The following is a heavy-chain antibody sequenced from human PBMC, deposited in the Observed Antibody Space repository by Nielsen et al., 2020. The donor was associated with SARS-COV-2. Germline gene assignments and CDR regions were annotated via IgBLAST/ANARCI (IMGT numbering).Heavy chain of an antibody. Sequence: SETLSLTCTVSGGSISSGSYYWSWIRQPAGKGLEWIGRIYTSGSTNYNPSLKSRVTISVDTSKNQFSLKLSSVTAADTAVYYCASGSSVSPPHYWGQGTLVTVSS. D-gene: IGHD6-19*01. CDR3: ASGSSVSPPHY. V-gene: IGHV4-61*02. CDR1: GGSISSGSYY. J-gene: IGHJ4*02. CDR2: IYTSGST.